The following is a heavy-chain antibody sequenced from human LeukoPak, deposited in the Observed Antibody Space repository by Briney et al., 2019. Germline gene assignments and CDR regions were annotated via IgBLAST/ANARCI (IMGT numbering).Heavy chain of an antibody. J-gene: IGHJ4*02. CDR3: ASGTGYSSSVDY. CDR2: ISYDGSNK. V-gene: IGHV3-30*03. Sequence: GGSLRLSCAASGFTLSNAWMNWVRQAPGEGLEWVAVISYDGSNKYYADSVKGRFTISRDSSKNTLYLQMNSLRAEDTAVYYCASGTGYSSSVDYWGQGTLVTVSS. D-gene: IGHD6-6*01. CDR1: GFTLSNAW.